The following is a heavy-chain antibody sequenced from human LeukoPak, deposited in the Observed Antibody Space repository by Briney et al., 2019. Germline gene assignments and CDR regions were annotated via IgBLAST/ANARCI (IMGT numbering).Heavy chain of an antibody. Sequence: GESLQISCKGSGSIFNNYWIAWVRQVPGKGLEWMGIIYLGDSDTRYSPSFQGQVTISADKSINTAYVQWSSLKASDTAMYYCARHREGYSSNWSWFDPWGQGTLVTVSS. CDR1: GSIFNNYW. J-gene: IGHJ5*02. V-gene: IGHV5-51*01. CDR3: ARHREGYSSNWSWFDP. D-gene: IGHD6-13*01. CDR2: IYLGDSDT.